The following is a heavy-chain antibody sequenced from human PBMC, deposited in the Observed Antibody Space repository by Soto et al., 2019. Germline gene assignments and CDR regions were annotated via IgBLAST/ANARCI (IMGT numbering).Heavy chain of an antibody. V-gene: IGHV3-48*03. J-gene: IGHJ3*02. CDR3: TREGYGGNTAAFDM. Sequence: EVQLVESGGGLVQPGGSLRLSCAASGFSVSAYEMDWVRQAPGKGLEWVSFMSTTGYRTYYPDSVKGRFTISRDNAKNSLYLQIDSLRAEDTAVYYCTREGYGGNTAAFDMWGQGTMVTVSS. D-gene: IGHD4-17*01. CDR2: MSTTGYRT. CDR1: GFSVSAYE.